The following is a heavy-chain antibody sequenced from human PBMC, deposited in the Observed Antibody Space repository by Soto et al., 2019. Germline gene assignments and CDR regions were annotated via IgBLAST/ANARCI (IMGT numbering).Heavy chain of an antibody. CDR3: ARAAEPGDYYGMDV. CDR1: GGSFSGYY. CDR2: INHGGST. V-gene: IGHV4-34*01. Sequence: SETLSLTCAVYGGSFSGYYWSWIRQPPGKGLEWIGEINHGGSTNYFPSLKSRVIISLDTSKNQFSLKLSSVTAADTAVYYCARAAEPGDYYGMDVWGQGTTVTVSS. D-gene: IGHD4-17*01. J-gene: IGHJ6*02.